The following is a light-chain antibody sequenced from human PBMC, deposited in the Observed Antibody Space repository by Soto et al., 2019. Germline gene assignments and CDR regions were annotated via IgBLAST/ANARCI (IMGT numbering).Light chain of an antibody. V-gene: IGKV3-11*01. CDR1: QSVSSNY. J-gene: IGKJ5*01. Sequence: EIVLTQSPGTLSLSPGERATFSCRASQSVSSNYLAWYQQKPGQAPRLLIYDASNRATGTPARFSGSGSGTDFTLTISSLEPEDFAVYYCQQRSNWPPATFGQGTRLEIK. CDR2: DAS. CDR3: QQRSNWPPAT.